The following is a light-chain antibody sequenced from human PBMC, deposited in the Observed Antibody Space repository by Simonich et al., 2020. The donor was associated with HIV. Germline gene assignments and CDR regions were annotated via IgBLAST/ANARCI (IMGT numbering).Light chain of an antibody. CDR2: SNN. CDR3: AAWDDSLNGSGWV. Sequence: HSVLTQPPSASGTPGQRVTISCSGSRSNIGINTVNWYQPLPGTAPKLLIYSNNQRPSGVPDRFPGSKSGTSASLAISGLQSEDEADYYCAAWDDSLNGSGWVFGGGTKLTVL. CDR1: RSNIGINT. J-gene: IGLJ3*02. V-gene: IGLV1-44*01.